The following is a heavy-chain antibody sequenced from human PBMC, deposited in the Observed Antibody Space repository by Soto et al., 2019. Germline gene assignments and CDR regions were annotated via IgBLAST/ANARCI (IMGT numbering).Heavy chain of an antibody. CDR1: GFTFSSYA. Sequence: LRLSCAASGFTFSSYAMSWVRQAPGKGLEWVSAISVSGGSTYYADSVKGRFTISRDNSKNTLYLQMNSLRAEDTAVYYCARDPTQQDYDILTGYVRYYGMDVWGQGTTVTVSS. J-gene: IGHJ6*02. CDR3: ARDPTQQDYDILTGYVRYYGMDV. D-gene: IGHD3-9*01. V-gene: IGHV3-23*01. CDR2: ISVSGGST.